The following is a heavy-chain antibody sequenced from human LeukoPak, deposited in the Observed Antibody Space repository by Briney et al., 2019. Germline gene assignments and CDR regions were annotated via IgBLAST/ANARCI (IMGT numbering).Heavy chain of an antibody. J-gene: IGHJ3*01. V-gene: IGHV4-34*08. D-gene: IGHD6-19*01. Sequence: GSLRLSRAASEFTFSSYSMNWVRQAPGKGLEWIGEINHSGSTSYNPSLKSRVTVSVDTAKNQFSMTLNSVTAADTAVYYCAGQSLAILRAFDVWGQGTKVTISS. CDR1: EFTFSSYS. CDR2: INHSGST. CDR3: AGQSLAILRAFDV.